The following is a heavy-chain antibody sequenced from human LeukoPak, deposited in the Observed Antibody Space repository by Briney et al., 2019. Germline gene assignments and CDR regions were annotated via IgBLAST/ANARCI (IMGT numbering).Heavy chain of an antibody. D-gene: IGHD3-10*01. J-gene: IGHJ5*02. CDR2: IWYDGSNK. CDR3: ARAGVLLWLGSPAGFDP. Sequence: GGSLRLSCAASGFTFSNYGMHWVRQAPGKGLEWVAVIWYDGSNKDYADSVKGRFTISRDNSKNTLYLQMNRLRAEDTAVYYCARAGVLLWLGSPAGFDPWGQGNLVTVSS. V-gene: IGHV3-33*01. CDR1: GFTFSNYG.